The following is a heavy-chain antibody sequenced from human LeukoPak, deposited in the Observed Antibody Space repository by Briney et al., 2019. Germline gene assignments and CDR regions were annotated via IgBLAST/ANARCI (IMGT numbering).Heavy chain of an antibody. J-gene: IGHJ5*02. CDR1: GYSFTQYW. Sequence: PGESLKISCKASGYSFTQYWIGWVRQVPGKGLELMGIIYPDDCDTKYSPSFEGQVTFSADKSIKTAYLQWSRLKASDAAIYYCAKLRLSAAVASFADHWGQGTLVTVSS. D-gene: IGHD2-15*01. CDR2: IYPDDCDT. V-gene: IGHV5-51*01. CDR3: AKLRLSAAVASFADH.